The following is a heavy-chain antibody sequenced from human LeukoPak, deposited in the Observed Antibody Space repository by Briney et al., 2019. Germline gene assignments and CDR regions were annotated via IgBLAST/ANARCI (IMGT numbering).Heavy chain of an antibody. Sequence: SETLSLTCTVSGGSISSYYWSWIRQPPGKGLEWIGYIYYSGSTDYNPSLKSQVTISVDTSKNQFSLKLSSVTAADTAVYYCARHGGYVPYFDYWGQGTLVTVSS. J-gene: IGHJ4*02. CDR3: ARHGGYVPYFDY. D-gene: IGHD5-12*01. V-gene: IGHV4-59*08. CDR1: GGSISSYY. CDR2: IYYSGST.